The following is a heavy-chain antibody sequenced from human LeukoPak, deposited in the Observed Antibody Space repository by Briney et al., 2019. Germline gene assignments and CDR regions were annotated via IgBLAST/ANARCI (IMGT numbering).Heavy chain of an antibody. D-gene: IGHD6-19*01. CDR3: ARDRIGSSGWFDY. CDR1: GGTFISYA. V-gene: IGHV1-69*13. J-gene: IGHJ4*02. Sequence: SVKVSCKASGGTFISYAISWVRQAPGQGLEWMGGIIPIFGTANYAQKFQGRVTITADESTSTAYMELSSLRSEDTAVYYCARDRIGSSGWFDYWGQGTLVTVSS. CDR2: IIPIFGTA.